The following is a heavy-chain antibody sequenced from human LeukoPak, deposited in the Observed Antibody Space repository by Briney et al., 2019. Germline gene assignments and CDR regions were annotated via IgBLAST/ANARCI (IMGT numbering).Heavy chain of an antibody. J-gene: IGHJ3*02. CDR2: INWKGGSA. CDR1: GFTFDDYG. Sequence: GGSLRLSCAASGFTFDDYGMSWVRQAPGKGLEWVSGINWKGGSAGYADSAKGRFTISRDNAKNSLYLQMNSLRAEDTALYYCARDVEMATITDAFDIWGQGTMVTVSS. D-gene: IGHD5-24*01. V-gene: IGHV3-20*04. CDR3: ARDVEMATITDAFDI.